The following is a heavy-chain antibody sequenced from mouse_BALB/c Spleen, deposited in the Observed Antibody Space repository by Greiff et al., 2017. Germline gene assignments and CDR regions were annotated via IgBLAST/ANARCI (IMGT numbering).Heavy chain of an antibody. D-gene: IGHD4-1*01. V-gene: IGHV3-2*02. J-gene: IGHJ3*01. CDR3: ARCGTGSWFAY. CDR2: ISYSGST. CDR1: GYSITSDYA. Sequence: VQLKESGPGLVKPSQSLSLTCTVTGYSITSDYAWTWIRQFPGNKLEWMGYISYSGSTSYNPSLKSRISITRDTSKNQFFLQLNSVTTEDTATYYCARCGTGSWFAYWGQGTLVTVSA.